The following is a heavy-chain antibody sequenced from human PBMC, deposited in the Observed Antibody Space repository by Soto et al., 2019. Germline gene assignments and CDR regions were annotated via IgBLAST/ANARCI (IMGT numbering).Heavy chain of an antibody. V-gene: IGHV4-59*08. CDR1: SGSISGYY. CDR2: IYYIGNT. CDR3: ARHVANGLTFDL. D-gene: IGHD2-21*01. J-gene: IGHJ2*01. Sequence: SETLSLTCTVSSGSISGYYLSWIRQPPGKGLEWIGYIYYIGNTKYNSSLKSRVTISVDTSKNQFSLKVNSVTAADTAVYYCARHVANGLTFDLWGRGTLVTVSS.